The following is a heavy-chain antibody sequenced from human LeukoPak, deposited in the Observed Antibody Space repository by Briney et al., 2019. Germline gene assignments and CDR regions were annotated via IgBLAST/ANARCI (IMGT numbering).Heavy chain of an antibody. J-gene: IGHJ4*02. CDR1: GGSFSGYY. Sequence: PSETLSLTCAVYGGSFSGYYWSWIRQPPGKGLEWIGEIKHSGSTNYNPSLKSRVTISVDTSKNQFSLKLSSVTAADTAVYYCARAGFGLAPLRGTPFDYWGQGTLVTVSS. CDR2: IKHSGST. V-gene: IGHV4-34*01. CDR3: ARAGFGLAPLRGTPFDY. D-gene: IGHD3-10*01.